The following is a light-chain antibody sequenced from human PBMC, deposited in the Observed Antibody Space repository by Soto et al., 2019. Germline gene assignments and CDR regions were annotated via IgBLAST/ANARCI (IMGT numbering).Light chain of an antibody. V-gene: IGKV3D-20*01. CDR2: DAS. Sequence: EIVLTQSPATLSLSPGERVTLSCGASQSVSRNFLAWYQHKPGLAPRLLIYDASSRATGIPDRFSGSGSGTDFTLTIARMEPEDFAVYYCQQYGSLITFGQGTKVDIK. CDR1: QSVSRNF. J-gene: IGKJ1*01. CDR3: QQYGSLIT.